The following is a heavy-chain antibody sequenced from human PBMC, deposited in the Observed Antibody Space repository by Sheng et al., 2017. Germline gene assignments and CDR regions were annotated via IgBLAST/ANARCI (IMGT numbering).Heavy chain of an antibody. Sequence: EQLVESGGGLVQPGGSVRLSCAVSGFTFSNYAMNWVRQAPGKGLEWIAYISSGGSSVHYADSVKGRFTISRDNSLYLQMNSLRVEDTAMYYCARDPLGVGGIDWGHGTLVTVSS. D-gene: IGHD3-3*01. CDR3: ARDPLGVGGID. CDR1: GFTFSNYA. CDR2: ISSGGSSV. V-gene: IGHV3-48*01. J-gene: IGHJ4*01.